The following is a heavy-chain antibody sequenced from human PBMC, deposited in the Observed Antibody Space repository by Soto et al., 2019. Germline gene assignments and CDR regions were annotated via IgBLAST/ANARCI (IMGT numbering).Heavy chain of an antibody. CDR3: ARDLSGRADV. Sequence: GGSLRLSCVDYEFTFSSYWMHWVRQVPGKGLVWVSRMNEDGSTTDYADSVKGRFTISRDNARNTLYLQMNSLRAEDTAVYYCARDLSGRADVWGQGTTVTVSS. J-gene: IGHJ6*02. V-gene: IGHV3-74*01. D-gene: IGHD3-10*01. CDR2: MNEDGSTT. CDR1: EFTFSSYW.